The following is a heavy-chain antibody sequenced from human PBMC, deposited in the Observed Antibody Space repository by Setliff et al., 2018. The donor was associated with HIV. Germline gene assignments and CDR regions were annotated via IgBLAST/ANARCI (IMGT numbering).Heavy chain of an antibody. CDR3: ARHGEEHPSSFFDP. Sequence: GESLKISCKGSGFNFVNHYISWVRQKPGKGLEWMGKMDPSNSYTNYDPSFQGHVTMSADTSINTAYLHFNNLKASDSAIYYCARHGEEHPSSFFDPWGQGTLVTVSS. J-gene: IGHJ5*02. CDR1: GFNFVNHY. D-gene: IGHD3-10*01. CDR2: MDPSNSYT. V-gene: IGHV5-10-1*01.